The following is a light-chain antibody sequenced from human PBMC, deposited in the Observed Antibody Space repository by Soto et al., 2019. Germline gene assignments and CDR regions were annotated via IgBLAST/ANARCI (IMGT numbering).Light chain of an antibody. J-gene: IGKJ2*01. V-gene: IGKV3-20*01. CDR3: QQYGSSLYT. Sequence: EIVLTQSPGTLSLSPGERATLSCRASQNIGSYLAWFQQKPGQAPRLLIYGASTRATGIPDRFSGSGSGTDFTLTISRLEPEDFAVYYCQQYGSSLYTFGQGTKVDIK. CDR1: QNIGSY. CDR2: GAS.